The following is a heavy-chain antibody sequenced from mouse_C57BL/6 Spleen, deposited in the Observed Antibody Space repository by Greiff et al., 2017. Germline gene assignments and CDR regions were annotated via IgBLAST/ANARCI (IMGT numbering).Heavy chain of an antibody. D-gene: IGHD1-1*01. V-gene: IGHV1-5*01. Sequence: VQLQQSGTVLARPGASVKMSCKTSGYTFTSYWMHWVKQRPGQGLEWIGAIYPGNSDTSYNQKFKGKAKLTAVTSASTAYMELSSLTNEDSAVYYCTRRRDYYGSSYVGDYWGQGTTLTVSS. CDR1: GYTFTSYW. CDR3: TRRRDYYGSSYVGDY. J-gene: IGHJ2*01. CDR2: IYPGNSDT.